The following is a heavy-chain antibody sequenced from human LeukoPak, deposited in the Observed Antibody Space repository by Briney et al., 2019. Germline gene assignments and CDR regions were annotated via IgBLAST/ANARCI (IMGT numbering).Heavy chain of an antibody. CDR1: GFTISTNY. D-gene: IGHD2-15*01. Sequence: GGSLRLSCAASGFTISTNYMSWVRQAPGKGLEWVSAISGSGGSTYYADSVKGRFTISRDNSKNTLYLQMNSLRAEDTAVYYCAKVVVAATSGEFDYWGQGTLVTVSS. J-gene: IGHJ4*02. V-gene: IGHV3-23*01. CDR2: ISGSGGST. CDR3: AKVVVAATSGEFDY.